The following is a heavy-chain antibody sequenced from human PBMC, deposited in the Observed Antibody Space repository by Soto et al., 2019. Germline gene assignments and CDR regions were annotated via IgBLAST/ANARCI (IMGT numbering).Heavy chain of an antibody. CDR2: IYPGDSDT. J-gene: IGHJ4*02. CDR3: ARHRNYDILTGHPDY. D-gene: IGHD3-9*01. CDR1: GYSFTSYW. Sequence: PGESLKISCKGSGYSFTSYWIGWVRQMPGKGLEWMGNIYPGDSDTRYSPSFPGQVTISADKFIRTAYLQWCSLKASDTAVYYCARHRNYDILTGHPDYWGQGTLVTVSS. V-gene: IGHV5-51*01.